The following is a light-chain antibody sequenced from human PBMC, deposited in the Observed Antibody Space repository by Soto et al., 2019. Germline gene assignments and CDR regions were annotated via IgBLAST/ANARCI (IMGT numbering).Light chain of an antibody. CDR1: SSDVGGYNY. CDR2: EVS. CDR3: SSYAGSNNFEV. J-gene: IGLJ1*01. Sequence: QSALTQPPSASGSTGQSVTISCTGTSSDVGGYNYVSWYQQHPGKAPKLMIYEVSKRPSGVPDRFSGSKSGNTASLTVSGLQAEDEADYYCSSYAGSNNFEVFGTGTKVTVL. V-gene: IGLV2-8*01.